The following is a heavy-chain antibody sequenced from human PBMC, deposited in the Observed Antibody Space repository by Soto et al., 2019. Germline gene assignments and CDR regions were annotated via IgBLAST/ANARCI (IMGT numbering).Heavy chain of an antibody. CDR3: ARTECSGGSCYSWYLDY. CDR2: RYYSEST. CDR1: GGSITTGGYY. V-gene: IGHV4-31*03. D-gene: IGHD2-15*01. Sequence: TLSLACTVSGGSITTGGYYWSWIRQLPGKGLEWIGHRYYSESTYYNPSLKSRVSISLDTSKNQFSLKLSFVTAADTAMYYCARTECSGGSCYSWYLDYWGQGTPVTVSS. J-gene: IGHJ4*02.